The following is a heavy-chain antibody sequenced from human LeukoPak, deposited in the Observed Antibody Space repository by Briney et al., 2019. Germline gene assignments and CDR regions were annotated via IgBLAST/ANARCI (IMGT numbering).Heavy chain of an antibody. CDR1: GYTFTSYD. V-gene: IGHV1-8*01. Sequence: ASVNVSCKASGYTFTSYDINWVRQATGQGLEWMGWMNPNSGNTGYAQKFQGRITMTRNTSISTAHMELSSLRSEDTAVYYCARGPYYSGSGSYYMWDYWGQGTLVTVSS. CDR3: ARGPYYSGSGSYYMWDY. D-gene: IGHD3-10*01. J-gene: IGHJ4*02. CDR2: MNPNSGNT.